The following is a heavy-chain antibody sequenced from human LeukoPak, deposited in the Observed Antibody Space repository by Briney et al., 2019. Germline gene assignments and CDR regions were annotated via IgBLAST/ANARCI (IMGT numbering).Heavy chain of an antibody. CDR1: GGPFSDHY. CDR3: SRENGAFSPFGY. J-gene: IGHJ4*02. Sequence: PSETLSLTCGVYGGPFSDHYWSWIRQTPGKGLEWIGEINHSGSTNYNPSLKSRVTISVGTSKNQFSLKLSSVTAADTAVYYCSRENGAFSPFGYWGQGTLVTVPS. V-gene: IGHV4-34*01. D-gene: IGHD2-8*01. CDR2: INHSGST.